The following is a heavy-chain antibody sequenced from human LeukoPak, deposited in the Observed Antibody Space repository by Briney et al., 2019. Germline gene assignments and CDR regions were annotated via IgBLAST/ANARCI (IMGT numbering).Heavy chain of an antibody. CDR3: ARQRRGVVPARLDY. CDR2: IYYSGST. J-gene: IGHJ4*02. V-gene: IGHV4-39*01. CDR1: GGSISSSSYY. Sequence: PSETLSLTCTVSGGSISSSSYYWGWIRQPPGKGLEWIGSIYYSGSTYYNPSLRSRVTISVDTSKNQFSLKLSSVTAADTAVCYCARQRRGVVPARLDYWGQGTLVTVSS. D-gene: IGHD2-2*01.